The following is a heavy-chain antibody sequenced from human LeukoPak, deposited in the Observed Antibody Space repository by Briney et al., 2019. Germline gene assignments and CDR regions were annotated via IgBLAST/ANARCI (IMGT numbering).Heavy chain of an antibody. Sequence: PGGSLRLSCAASGFTFSSYGMHWVRQAPGKGLEWVAVIWYDGSNKYCADSVKGRFTISRDNSKNTLYLQMNSLRAEDTAVYYCARGSPIRGYYGMDVWGQGTTVTVSS. D-gene: IGHD2-15*01. V-gene: IGHV3-33*01. CDR2: IWYDGSNK. CDR3: ARGSPIRGYYGMDV. J-gene: IGHJ6*02. CDR1: GFTFSSYG.